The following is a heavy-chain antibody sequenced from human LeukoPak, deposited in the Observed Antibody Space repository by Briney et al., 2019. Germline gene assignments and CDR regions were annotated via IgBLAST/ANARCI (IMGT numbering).Heavy chain of an antibody. CDR2: ISGNGGST. CDR1: GFTFSSYA. J-gene: IGHJ4*02. CDR3: AKGLTVTMWGQGMDV. Sequence: PGASLRLSCAASGFTFSSYAMSWVRQAPGKGLEWVSSISGNGGSTKYADSVKGRFTISRDNSKNTLYLQMNSLRAEDTAVYYCAKGLTVTMWGQGMDVWGQGTLVTVSS. D-gene: IGHD4-11*01. V-gene: IGHV3-23*01.